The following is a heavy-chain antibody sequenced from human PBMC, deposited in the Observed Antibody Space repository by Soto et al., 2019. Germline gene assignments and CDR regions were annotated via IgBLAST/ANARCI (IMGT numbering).Heavy chain of an antibody. CDR3: AIGPRMWLAGGGY. J-gene: IGHJ4*02. Sequence: SETLSLTCAVYGGSFSGYYRSWIRQPPGKGLEWLGEINHSGITDYNPSLKSRITISIDTSKKQFSLKLNSVTAADTAVYYCAIGPRMWLAGGGYWGQGTQVTVSS. D-gene: IGHD6-19*01. V-gene: IGHV4-34*01. CDR1: GGSFSGYY. CDR2: INHSGIT.